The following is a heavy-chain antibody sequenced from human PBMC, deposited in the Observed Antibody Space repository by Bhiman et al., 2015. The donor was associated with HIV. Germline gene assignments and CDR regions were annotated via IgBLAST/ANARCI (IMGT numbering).Heavy chain of an antibody. CDR1: GFTFDDYA. V-gene: IGHV3-9*01. Sequence: EVQLVESGGGLVQPGRSLRLSCAASGFTFDDYAMHWVRQAPGKGLEWVSGISWNSGSIGYADSVKGRFTISRDNAKNSLYLQMNSLRAEDTALYYCAKAGDYYDSSGYPPPDAFDIWGQGTMVTVSS. CDR2: ISWNSGSI. J-gene: IGHJ3*02. CDR3: AKAGDYYDSSGYPPPDAFDI. D-gene: IGHD3-22*01.